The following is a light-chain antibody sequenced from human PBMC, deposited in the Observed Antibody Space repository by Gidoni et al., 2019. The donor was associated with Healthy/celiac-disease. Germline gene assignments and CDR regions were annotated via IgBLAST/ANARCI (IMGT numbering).Light chain of an antibody. Sequence: EMVLTQSPGTLSLSPGERATLSCRASQSVSSSYLAWYHQKPGQAPRLLIYGASSRATGIPDRFSGSGSGTDFTLPISRLEPEDFAVYYCQQFGSSPLTFGGGTKVEIK. CDR1: QSVSSSY. V-gene: IGKV3-20*01. CDR3: QQFGSSPLT. CDR2: GAS. J-gene: IGKJ4*01.